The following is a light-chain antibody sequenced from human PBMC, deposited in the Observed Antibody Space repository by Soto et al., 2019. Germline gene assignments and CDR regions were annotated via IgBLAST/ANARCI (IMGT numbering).Light chain of an antibody. CDR2: EGS. Sequence: QSALTQPASVSGSPGQSITISCTGTSSDVGSFKIVSWFEQHPGKAPKLLIYEGSKRPSGVSDRFSASKSGSTASLTISGRQSEDEADYYCCSLAGSSWVFGGGTQLTVL. CDR1: SSDVGSFKI. V-gene: IGLV2-23*01. J-gene: IGLJ7*01. CDR3: CSLAGSSWV.